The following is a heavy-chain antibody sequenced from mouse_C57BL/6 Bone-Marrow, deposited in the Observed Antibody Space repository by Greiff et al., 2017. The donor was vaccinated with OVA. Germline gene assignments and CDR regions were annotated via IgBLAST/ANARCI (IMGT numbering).Heavy chain of an antibody. J-gene: IGHJ2*01. CDR2: INPNNGGT. CDR3: ARGDY. Sequence: EVQLHQSGPELVKPGASVKISCKASGYTFTDYSLNWVKQSHGKSLEWIGDINPNNGGTSYNQKFKGKATLTVDKSSSTAYMELRSLTSEDSAVYYCARGDYWGQGTTLTVSS. V-gene: IGHV1-26*01. CDR1: GYTFTDYS.